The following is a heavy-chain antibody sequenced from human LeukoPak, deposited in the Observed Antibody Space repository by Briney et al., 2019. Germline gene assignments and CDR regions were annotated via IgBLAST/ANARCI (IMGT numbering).Heavy chain of an antibody. D-gene: IGHD6-6*01. CDR1: GLTVSSNY. V-gene: IGHV3-66*01. CDR2: IYSGGST. Sequence: GGSLRLSCAASGLTVSSNYMSWVRQAPGKGLEWVSVIYSGGSTYYADSVKGRFTISRDNSKNTLYRQMNSLRAEDTAVYYCARERVENQQLVGGNYWGQGTLVTVSS. CDR3: ARERVENQQLVGGNY. J-gene: IGHJ4*02.